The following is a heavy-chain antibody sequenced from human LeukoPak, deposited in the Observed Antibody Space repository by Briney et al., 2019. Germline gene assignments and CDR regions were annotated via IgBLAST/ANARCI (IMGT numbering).Heavy chain of an antibody. D-gene: IGHD5-24*01. V-gene: IGHV3-7*01. CDR2: IKQDGSEK. CDR3: ARSDGGYNYRTYYFDY. J-gene: IGHJ4*02. Sequence: GGSLRLSCAASGFTFSSYWMNWVRQAPGKGLGWVANIKQDGSEKYYVDSVKGRLTISRDNAKNSLYLQMNSLRAEDTAVYYCARSDGGYNYRTYYFDYWGQGTLVTVSS. CDR1: GFTFSSYW.